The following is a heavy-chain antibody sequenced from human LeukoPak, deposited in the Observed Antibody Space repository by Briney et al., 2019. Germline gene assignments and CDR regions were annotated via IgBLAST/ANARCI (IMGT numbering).Heavy chain of an antibody. CDR1: GFSLSAPQVV. CDR2: TYWGDDK. CDR3: AHKPAQKNYFDP. Sequence: SGPTLVNPTQTLTLTCTFSGFSLSAPQVVVGWIRQPPGKALEFLALTYWGDDKRFSSSLRSRLTITSDASKNQVVLTVANLDPVDTATYYCAHKPAQKNYFDPWGQGTLVTVSS. J-gene: IGHJ5*02. V-gene: IGHV2-5*02. D-gene: IGHD1-7*01.